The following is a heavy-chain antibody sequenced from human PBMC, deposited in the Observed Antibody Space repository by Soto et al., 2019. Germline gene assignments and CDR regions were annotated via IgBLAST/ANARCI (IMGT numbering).Heavy chain of an antibody. CDR2: IIPIFGTA. CDR1: GGTFSSYA. CDR3: AREPATTVTTLSFDY. J-gene: IGHJ4*02. Sequence: ASVKVSCKASGGTFSSYAISWVRQAPGQGLEWMGGIIPIFGTANYAQKFQGRVTITADESTSTAYMELSSLRSEDTAVYYCAREPATTVTTLSFDYWGQGTLVTVSS. V-gene: IGHV1-69*13. D-gene: IGHD4-17*01.